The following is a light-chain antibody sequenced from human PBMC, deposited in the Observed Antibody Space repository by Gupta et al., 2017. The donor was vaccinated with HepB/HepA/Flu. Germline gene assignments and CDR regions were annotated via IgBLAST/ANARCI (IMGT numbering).Light chain of an antibody. Sequence: DIQLTQSPSLLSASVGDRVTITCRASQDITTFLAWYQQLPGKAPKLLIYGASTLQSGVPSRFSGSGSGTEFTLTISSLQPEDFATYYCQQLNRSPRTFGQGTRLEIK. J-gene: IGKJ2*01. CDR3: QQLNRSPRT. CDR2: GAS. V-gene: IGKV1-9*01. CDR1: QDITTF.